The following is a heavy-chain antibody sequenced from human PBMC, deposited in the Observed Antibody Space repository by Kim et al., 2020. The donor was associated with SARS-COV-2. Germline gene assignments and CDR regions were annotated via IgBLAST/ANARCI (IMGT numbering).Heavy chain of an antibody. V-gene: IGHV1-58*01. D-gene: IGHD3-22*01. CDR3: AAESSGYYIFDY. J-gene: IGHJ4*02. Sequence: NCAQKFQERVTITRDMSTSTAYMELSSLRSEDTAVYYCAAESSGYYIFDYWGQGTLVTVST.